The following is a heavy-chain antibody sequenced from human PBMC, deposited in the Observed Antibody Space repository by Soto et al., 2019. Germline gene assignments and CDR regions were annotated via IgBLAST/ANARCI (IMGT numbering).Heavy chain of an antibody. J-gene: IGHJ4*02. CDR2: IYYSGST. CDR3: ARDHKGSGETKD. V-gene: IGHV4-30-4*01. Sequence: QVQLQESGPGLVKPSQTLSLTCTVSGGSISSGDYYWSWIRQPPGKGLEWIGYIYYSGSTYYNPSLKRRVTISVDTSKNQFSLKLSSVTAADTAVYYGARDHKGSGETKDWGQGTLVTVSS. D-gene: IGHD3-10*01. CDR1: GGSISSGDYY.